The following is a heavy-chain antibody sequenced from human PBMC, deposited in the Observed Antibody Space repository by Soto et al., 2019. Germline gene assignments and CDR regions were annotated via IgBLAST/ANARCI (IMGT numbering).Heavy chain of an antibody. Sequence: GESLKISCKGSGYSFTSYWIGWVRQMPGKGLEWMGIIYPGDSDTRYSPSFQGQVTISADKSISTAYLQWSSLKASDTAMYYCARHGHSSSWYEGGYYYYGMDVWGQGTTVTVSS. J-gene: IGHJ6*02. CDR3: ARHGHSSSWYEGGYYYYGMDV. CDR2: IYPGDSDT. CDR1: GYSFTSYW. V-gene: IGHV5-51*01. D-gene: IGHD6-13*01.